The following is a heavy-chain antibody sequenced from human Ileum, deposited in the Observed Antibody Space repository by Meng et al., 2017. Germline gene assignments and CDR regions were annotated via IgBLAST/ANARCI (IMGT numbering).Heavy chain of an antibody. J-gene: IGHJ5*01. CDR2: IKSKTDGETT. CDR1: GLIFSNAW. Sequence: EVQLVESGGGLVKPGGSLRLSCVASGLIFSNAWMSWVRQAPGKGLEWVGRIKSKTDGETTEYAAPVKGRFTISRDDSKNTLYLQMNSLKIEDTAVYYCTTVPELFKPWGQGTLVTVSS. D-gene: IGHD1-7*01. V-gene: IGHV3-15*01. CDR3: TTVPELFKP.